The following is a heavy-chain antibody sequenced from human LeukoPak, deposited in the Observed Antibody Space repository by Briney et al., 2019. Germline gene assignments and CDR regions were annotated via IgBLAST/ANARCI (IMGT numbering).Heavy chain of an antibody. D-gene: IGHD5-12*01. CDR3: ATARGYSGHDYPGSFDY. V-gene: IGHV3-23*01. J-gene: IGHJ4*02. Sequence: GGSLRLSCVASGFTFKNYAMSWVRQAPGKGLEWVSSMSGSGGTTYYTDSVKGRFTISRDNSKNTLYLQMNSLRVEDTAVYYCATARGYSGHDYPGSFDYWGQGTLVTVSS. CDR1: GFTFKNYA. CDR2: MSGSGGTT.